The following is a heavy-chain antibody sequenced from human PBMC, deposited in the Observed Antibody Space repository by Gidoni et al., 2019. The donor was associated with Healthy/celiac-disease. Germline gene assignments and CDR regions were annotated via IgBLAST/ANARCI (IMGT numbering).Heavy chain of an antibody. CDR1: GFTFDDYT. D-gene: IGHD1-26*01. CDR2: ISWDGGST. CDR3: AKDKGRRELLTNFDY. V-gene: IGHV3-43*01. Sequence: EVQLVESGGVVVQPGGSLRLSCAASGFTFDDYTMHWVRQAPGKGLEWVSLISWDGGSTYYADSVKGRFTISRDNSKNSLYLQMNSLRTEDTALYYCAKDKGRRELLTNFDYWGQGTLVTVSS. J-gene: IGHJ4*02.